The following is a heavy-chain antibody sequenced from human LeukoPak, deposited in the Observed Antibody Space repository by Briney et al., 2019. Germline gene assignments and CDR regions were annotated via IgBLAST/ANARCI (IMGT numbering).Heavy chain of an antibody. CDR1: GGTFSSYA. J-gene: IGHJ4*02. Sequence: SVKVSCKASGGTFSSYAISWVRQAPRQGLEWMGGIIPIFGTTNYAQKFQGRVSITADESTSTAYMELSSLRSEDTAVYYCARGMVRGVIITSEMYFDYWGQGTLVTVSS. V-gene: IGHV1-69*13. CDR3: ARGMVRGVIITSEMYFDY. CDR2: IIPIFGTT. D-gene: IGHD3-10*01.